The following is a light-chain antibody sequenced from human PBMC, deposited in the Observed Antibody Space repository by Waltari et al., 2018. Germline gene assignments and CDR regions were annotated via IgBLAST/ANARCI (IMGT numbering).Light chain of an antibody. Sequence: TLSVSPGESVTLSCRASQSVSGNLAWYQQKPGQAPRLLMYGASTRAAGVPTRFSGSGSGTEFTVTISSLQSEDFAVYYCQQYNDWPQTFGQGTKLETK. V-gene: IGKV3-15*01. CDR3: QQYNDWPQT. J-gene: IGKJ2*01. CDR2: GAS. CDR1: QSVSGN.